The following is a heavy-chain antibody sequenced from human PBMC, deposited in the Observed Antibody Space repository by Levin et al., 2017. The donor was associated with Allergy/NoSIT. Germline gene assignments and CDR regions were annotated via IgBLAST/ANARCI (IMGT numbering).Heavy chain of an antibody. CDR2: ISAYNGNT. Sequence: PVASVKVSCKASGYTFTSYGISWVRQAPGQGLEWMGWISAYNGNTNYAQKLQGRVTMTTDTSTSTAYMELRSLRSDDTAVYYCARGGRNSGSFSHFDYWGQGTLVTVSS. V-gene: IGHV1-18*01. CDR1: GYTFTSYG. CDR3: ARGGRNSGSFSHFDY. D-gene: IGHD4-23*01. J-gene: IGHJ4*02.